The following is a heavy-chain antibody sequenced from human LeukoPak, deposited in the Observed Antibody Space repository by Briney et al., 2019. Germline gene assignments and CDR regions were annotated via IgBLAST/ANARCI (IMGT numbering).Heavy chain of an antibody. CDR3: ARDDSVGATETTDY. J-gene: IGHJ4*02. Sequence: RPGGSLRLSCTASGFTFSDYYMDWVRQAPGKGLEWVAVIWYDGSNKYYADSVKGRFTISRDNSKNTLYLQMNSLRAEDTAVYYCARDDSVGATETTDYWGQGTLVTVSS. CDR2: IWYDGSNK. CDR1: GFTFSDYY. D-gene: IGHD1-26*01. V-gene: IGHV3-33*08.